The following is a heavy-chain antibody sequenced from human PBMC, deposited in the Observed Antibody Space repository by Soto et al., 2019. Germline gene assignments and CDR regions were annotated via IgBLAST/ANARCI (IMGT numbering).Heavy chain of an antibody. J-gene: IGHJ6*02. CDR2: IYYSGST. V-gene: IGHV4-31*03. Sequence: QVQLQESGPGLVKPSQTLSLTCTVSGGSISSGGYYWSWIRQHPGKGLEWIGYIYYSGSTYYNPSLKCRVTRSVDPSKTQSSLKLSSGTAADTAVYYCARGYYDILTGYYPDRMDVWGQGTTVTVSS. CDR1: GGSISSGGYY. D-gene: IGHD3-9*01. CDR3: ARGYYDILTGYYPDRMDV.